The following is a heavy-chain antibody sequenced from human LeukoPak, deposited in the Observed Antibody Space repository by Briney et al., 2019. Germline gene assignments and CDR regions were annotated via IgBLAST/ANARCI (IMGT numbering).Heavy chain of an antibody. D-gene: IGHD4-17*01. Sequence: SQTLSLTCTVSGGSISSGGYYWSWIRQHPGKGLGWIGYIYYSGSTYYNPSLKSRVTMSVDTSKNQFSLKLSSVTAADTAAYYCARDGGFYGDYLRVWGQGTLVTVSS. J-gene: IGHJ4*02. CDR2: IYYSGST. CDR1: GGSISSGGYY. V-gene: IGHV4-31*03. CDR3: ARDGGFYGDYLRV.